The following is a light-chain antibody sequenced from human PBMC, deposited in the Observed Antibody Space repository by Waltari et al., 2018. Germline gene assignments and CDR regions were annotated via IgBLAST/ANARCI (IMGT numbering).Light chain of an antibody. CDR1: QDIRND. CDR3: LQDYNYPRT. J-gene: IGKJ1*01. V-gene: IGKV1-6*01. CDR2: DTF. Sequence: IRMTQSPSSLSASVGDRVTITCRASQDIRNDLSWYQLVPGKAPKLLIYDTFNLHTGVPFRFSGSRSGADFTLTISRLQAEDFATYYCLQDYNYPRTFGPGTKVAMK.